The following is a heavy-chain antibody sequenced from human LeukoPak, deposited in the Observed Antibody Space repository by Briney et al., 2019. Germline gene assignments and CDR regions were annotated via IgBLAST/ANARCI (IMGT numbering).Heavy chain of an antibody. Sequence: SETLSLTCTVSGGSNNSNYWSWIRQPPGKGLEWIGYTHPSGNTNYSPSLKSRVTISIDTSRNQFSLKLSSVTAADTAVYYCARKAPKKGWFDPWGQGTLVTVSS. V-gene: IGHV4-4*09. CDR1: GGSNNSNY. J-gene: IGHJ5*02. CDR2: THPSGNT. CDR3: ARKAPKKGWFDP.